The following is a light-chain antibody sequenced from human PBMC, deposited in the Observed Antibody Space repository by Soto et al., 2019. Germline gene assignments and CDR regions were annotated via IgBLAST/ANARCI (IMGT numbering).Light chain of an antibody. CDR1: SSDVGSYNL. J-gene: IGLJ1*01. CDR2: EGS. Sequence: QSALTQPASGSGSPGQSITISCTGTSSDVGSYNLVSWYQQHPGKAPKLMIYEGSKRPSGVSNRFSGSKSGNTASLTTSGLQAEDEADYYCCSYAVSSTFGYVFGTGTKVTV. V-gene: IGLV2-23*03. CDR3: CSYAVSSTFGYV.